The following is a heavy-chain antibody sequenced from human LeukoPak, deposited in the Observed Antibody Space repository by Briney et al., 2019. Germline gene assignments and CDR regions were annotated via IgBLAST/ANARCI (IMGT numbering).Heavy chain of an antibody. CDR2: IYYSGST. CDR1: GGSISSGGYY. J-gene: IGHJ4*02. D-gene: IGHD1-26*01. CDR3: ARAYTTYSGSYYFDY. V-gene: IGHV4-30-4*08. Sequence: SETLSLTCTVSGGSISSGGYYWRWIRQPPGKGLEWIVYIYYSGSTYYNPSLKSRFTISVDTSKNQFSLKLSSVTAADTAVYYCARAYTTYSGSYYFDYWGQGTLVTVSS.